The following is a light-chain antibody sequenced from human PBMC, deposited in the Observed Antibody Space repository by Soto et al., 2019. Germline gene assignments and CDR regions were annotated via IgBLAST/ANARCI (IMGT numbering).Light chain of an antibody. CDR2: DSY. CDR3: QQRKYWPPLT. CDR1: HSVDIY. J-gene: IGKJ4*01. V-gene: IGKV3-11*01. Sequence: EVVLTQSPDTLSLSPGERATLSCRTSHSVDIYLAWYQQKPGQAPRLLIYDSYNRVTGIPTRFSGSGSGTDVTLTIISLEPEDSAVYYCQQRKYWPPLTFGGGTKVEIK.